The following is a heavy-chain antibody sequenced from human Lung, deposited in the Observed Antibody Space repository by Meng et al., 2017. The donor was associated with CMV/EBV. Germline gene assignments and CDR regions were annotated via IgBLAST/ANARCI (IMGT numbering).Heavy chain of an antibody. D-gene: IGHD3-3*01. CDR1: GFXATYNSYY. CDR3: ERVGNERITIFGVVTKGAFDI. CDR2: IYVSKNT. J-gene: IGHJ3*02. V-gene: IGHV4-61*01. Sequence: SXTXSLXCPVSGFXATYNSYYWSWIRQSPGKRLEWIGYIYVSKNTKYNPSLQSRVTMSVDTTKNQVCLKLSSVTAADTDVYYCERVGNERITIFGVVTKGAFDIXGQGXMVTVSS.